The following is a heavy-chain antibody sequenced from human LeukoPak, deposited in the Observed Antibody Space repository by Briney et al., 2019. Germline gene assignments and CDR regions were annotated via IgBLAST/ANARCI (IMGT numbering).Heavy chain of an antibody. CDR2: INPNSGGT. V-gene: IGHV1-2*02. D-gene: IGHD2-2*01. CDR1: GYTFTGYY. Sequence: ASVKVSCKASGYTFTGYYMHWVRQAPGQGLEWMGWINPNSGGTNYAQKFQGRVTMTRDTSISTAYMELSKLRSDDTAVYYCARDRVYCSSTSCYGPAYYFDYWGQGTLVTVSS. J-gene: IGHJ4*02. CDR3: ARDRVYCSSTSCYGPAYYFDY.